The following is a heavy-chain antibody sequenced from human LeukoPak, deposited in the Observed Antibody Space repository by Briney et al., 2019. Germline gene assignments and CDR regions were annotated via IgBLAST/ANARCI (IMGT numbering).Heavy chain of an antibody. D-gene: IGHD3-22*01. V-gene: IGHV3-15*01. CDR3: TTDRYYDNSELQFQH. CDR2: IKRETDGGTI. J-gene: IGHJ1*01. CDR1: GFTLNNAW. Sequence: GGSLRLSCAASGFTLNNAWMSWVRQAPGKGLEWLGRIKRETDGGTIDYAAPVKGRFTISRDDSRNTPYLQMDSLKIEDTAVYYCTTDRYYDNSELQFQHWGQGTLVTVSS.